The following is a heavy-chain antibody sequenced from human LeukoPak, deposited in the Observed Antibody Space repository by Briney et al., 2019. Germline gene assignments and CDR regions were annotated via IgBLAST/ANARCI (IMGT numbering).Heavy chain of an antibody. CDR1: GFTFSSYG. D-gene: IGHD3-9*01. CDR3: AKDVPQTLVTGFHFPHDS. J-gene: IGHJ4*02. CDR2: ISYDGSNK. Sequence: GGSLRLSCAASGFTFSSYGMHWVRQAPGKGLEWVAVISYDGSNKYYADSVKGRFTISRDNSKNTLYLQMNSLRPEDTAVYYCAKDVPQTLVTGFHFPHDSWGQGTLVTVSS. V-gene: IGHV3-30*18.